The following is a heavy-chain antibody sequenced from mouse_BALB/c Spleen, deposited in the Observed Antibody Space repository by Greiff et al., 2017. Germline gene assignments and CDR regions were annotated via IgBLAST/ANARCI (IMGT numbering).Heavy chain of an antibody. CDR2: IYPGDGDT. J-gene: IGHJ2*01. V-gene: IGHV1-82*01. D-gene: IGHD2-13*01. Sequence: QVQLQQSGPELVKPGASVKISCKASGYAFSSSWMNWVKQRPGQGLEWIGRIYPGDGDTNYNGKFKGKATLTADKSSSTAYMQLSSLTSVDSAVYYCTRTTVFFDYWGQGTTLTVSS. CDR3: TRTTVFFDY. CDR1: GYAFSSSW.